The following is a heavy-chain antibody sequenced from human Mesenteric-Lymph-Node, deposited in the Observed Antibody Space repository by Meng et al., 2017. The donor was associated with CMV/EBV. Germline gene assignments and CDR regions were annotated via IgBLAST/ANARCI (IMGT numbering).Heavy chain of an antibody. V-gene: IGHV1-2*02. CDR3: ARGSIVVVPAAIGY. J-gene: IGHJ4*02. CDR1: GYTFTDYY. Sequence: ASVKVSCKSSGYTFTDYYVHWVRQAPGQGLEWMGWISPNSGDTNYAQKFHGRVTMTRDTSISTAYMELSRLRSDDTAVYYCARGSIVVVPAAIGYWGQGTLVTVSS. CDR2: ISPNSGDT. D-gene: IGHD2-2*02.